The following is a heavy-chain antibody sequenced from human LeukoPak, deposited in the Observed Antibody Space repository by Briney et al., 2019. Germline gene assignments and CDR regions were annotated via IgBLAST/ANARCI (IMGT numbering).Heavy chain of an antibody. CDR3: ARRGDSSGYPPDY. V-gene: IGHV3-30-3*01. CDR2: ISDDGSNK. CDR1: GFTFSSYA. Sequence: PGGSLRLSCTVSGFTFSSYAMYWVRQAPGKGLEWVAVISDDGSNKYADSVKGRFTISRDNSKNTLYLQMNSLREEDTAVYYCARRGDSSGYPPDYWGQGTLVTVSS. J-gene: IGHJ4*02. D-gene: IGHD3-22*01.